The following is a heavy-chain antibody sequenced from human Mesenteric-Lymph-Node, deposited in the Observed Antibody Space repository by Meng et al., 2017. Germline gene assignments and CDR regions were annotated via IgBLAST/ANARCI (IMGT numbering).Heavy chain of an antibody. CDR2: IDDSGST. J-gene: IGHJ4*02. V-gene: IGHV4-4*02. D-gene: IGHD1-26*01. Sequence: VQLQESGPGLVKPSDTLSLTCAVSGVSISSNIRWTWVRQPPGKGLEWIGDIDDSGSTNYNPSLNSRISISLDKSKNHFSLKVNSVTAADTAVYYCARGKQDAWELLAYWGQGALVTVSS. CDR1: GVSISSNIR. CDR3: ARGKQDAWELLAY.